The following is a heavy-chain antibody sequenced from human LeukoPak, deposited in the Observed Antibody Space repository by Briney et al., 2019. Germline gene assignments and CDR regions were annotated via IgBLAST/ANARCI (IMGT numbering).Heavy chain of an antibody. D-gene: IGHD1-26*01. CDR1: GASIRSDTYY. V-gene: IGHV4-39*07. Sequence: SETLSLTCTVSGASIRSDTYYWAWIRQPPGKGLEWIGSLWSGTTTYYNLSLTSRVTIAVDTSKNQFSLILPSVTAADTALYYCARGRRGNYFQDYWGQGTLVTVSS. J-gene: IGHJ4*02. CDR3: ARGRRGNYFQDY. CDR2: LWSGTTT.